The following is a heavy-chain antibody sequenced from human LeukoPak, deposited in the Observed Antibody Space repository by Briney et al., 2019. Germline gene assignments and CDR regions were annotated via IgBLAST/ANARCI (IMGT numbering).Heavy chain of an antibody. CDR3: ARDNTFGGVIAFDY. D-gene: IGHD3-16*02. Sequence: GGSLRLSCAASGFTVSSNYMSWVRQAPGKGLEWVSVIYSGGSTYYADSVKGRFTISRDNSKNTLYLQMNSLRAEDTAVYYCARDNTFGGVIAFDYWGQGTLVTVSS. CDR2: IYSGGST. V-gene: IGHV3-66*01. CDR1: GFTVSSNY. J-gene: IGHJ4*02.